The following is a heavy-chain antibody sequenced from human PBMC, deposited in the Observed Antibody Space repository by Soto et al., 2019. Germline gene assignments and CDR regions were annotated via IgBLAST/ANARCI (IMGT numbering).Heavy chain of an antibody. CDR2: IYSSGST. V-gene: IGHV4-4*07. D-gene: IGHD3-3*01. CDR3: ARGQRFSDWFDP. CDR1: GGAISGYY. Sequence: SETLSLTCTVTGGAISGYYWTWMRQSAGGGLEWIGRIYSSGSTNYNPSLKSRVTISLDTSMNHFSLRLSSVTAADTAVYYCARGQRFSDWFDPWGPGTLVTVSS. J-gene: IGHJ5*02.